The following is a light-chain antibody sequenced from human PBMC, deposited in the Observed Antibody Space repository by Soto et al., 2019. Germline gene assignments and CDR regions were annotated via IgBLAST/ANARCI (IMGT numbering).Light chain of an antibody. Sequence: QSALTQPASVSGSLGQSITISCTGTSSDIGSYNYVSWYQHHPGKAPKLMIFEVSNRPSGVSNRFSGSKSGNTASLTISGLQAEYEADYYCTSYTGVTYVFGSGTKVTVL. CDR3: TSYTGVTYV. J-gene: IGLJ1*01. CDR1: SSDIGSYNY. V-gene: IGLV2-14*01. CDR2: EVS.